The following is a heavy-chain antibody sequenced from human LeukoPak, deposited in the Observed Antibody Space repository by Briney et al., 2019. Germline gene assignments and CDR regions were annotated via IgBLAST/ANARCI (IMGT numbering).Heavy chain of an antibody. D-gene: IGHD2-15*01. CDR1: GYRFTSYG. V-gene: IGHV1-18*01. J-gene: IGHJ4*02. CDR3: ARTCSGGSCYAIY. CDR2: ISGYNGNT. Sequence: GASVKVSCKASGYRFTSYGISWVRQAPGQGLEWMGWISGYNGNTNNAQKFQGRVTMTRDTSTSTAYMELTSLRSDDTAVYYCARTCSGGSCYAIYWGQGTLVTVSS.